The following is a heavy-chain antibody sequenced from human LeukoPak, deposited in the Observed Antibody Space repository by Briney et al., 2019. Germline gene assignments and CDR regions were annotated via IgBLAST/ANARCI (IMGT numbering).Heavy chain of an antibody. Sequence: GGSLRLSCAASGFIFTNYFMSWVRQAPGKGLEWVASIKHDGSEKYYVDSVRGRFTISRDNTMNSLYLQMSSLRAEDTAVYYCARGISGPDYWGQGTLVTVSS. CDR3: ARGISGPDY. D-gene: IGHD2-15*01. CDR1: GFIFTNYF. J-gene: IGHJ4*02. V-gene: IGHV3-7*03. CDR2: IKHDGSEK.